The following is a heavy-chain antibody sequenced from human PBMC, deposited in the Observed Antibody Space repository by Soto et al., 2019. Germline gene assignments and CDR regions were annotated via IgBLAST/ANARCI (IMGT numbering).Heavy chain of an antibody. V-gene: IGHV4-31*03. Sequence: QVQLQETGPGLVKPSQTLSLTCTVSGYSISSGGYYWSWIRQFPGRGLEWIGYIFYDGRTGYNPSLKSRISIPVDSSKNQFSLRVSAVTAADTAVYFCARDERSGYDVADFWGQGTLVTVSS. CDR2: IFYDGRT. CDR1: GYSISSGGYY. D-gene: IGHD3-3*01. J-gene: IGHJ4*02. CDR3: ARDERSGYDVADF.